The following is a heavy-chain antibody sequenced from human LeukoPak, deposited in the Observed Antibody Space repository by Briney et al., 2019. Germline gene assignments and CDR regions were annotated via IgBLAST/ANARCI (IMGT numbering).Heavy chain of an antibody. V-gene: IGHV3-74*01. Sequence: GGSLRLSCAASGFTFSSYWMHWVRQAPGKGLVWVSRINSDGSSTSYADSVKGRFTISRDNAKNTLYLQMNSLRAEDTAVYYCARGGYVPHRLYYYYGMDVWGKGTTVTVSS. CDR3: ARGGYVPHRLYYYYGMDV. CDR1: GFTFSSYW. D-gene: IGHD6-25*01. CDR2: INSDGSST. J-gene: IGHJ6*04.